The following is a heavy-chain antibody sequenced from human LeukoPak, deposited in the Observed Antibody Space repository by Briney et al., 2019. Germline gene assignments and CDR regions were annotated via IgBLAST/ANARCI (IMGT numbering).Heavy chain of an antibody. D-gene: IGHD5-24*01. CDR2: IYPGDSDT. J-gene: IGHJ4*01. CDR1: GYSFTNWW. CDR3: ARGWLQFWYFDY. V-gene: IGHV5-51*01. Sequence: GESLKISCKGSGYSFTNWWIAWARQMPGKGLEWMGIIYPGDSDTRYSPSFQGQVTISADKSINTAYLQWSSLKASDTAMYYCARGWLQFWYFDYWGQEPWSPSPQ.